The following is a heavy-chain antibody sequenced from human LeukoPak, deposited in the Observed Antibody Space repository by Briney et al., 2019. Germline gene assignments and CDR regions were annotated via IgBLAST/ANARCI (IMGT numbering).Heavy chain of an antibody. V-gene: IGHV1-69*05. Sequence: SVTVSRKSSVGTFSSYAINWVRQAPAQGLEWVGGIIPIFGTANNAQKFQGRVTITTDESTTTAYMELSSLRSEDTAVYYCARVELSDFWSGYKYYYYYMDVWGKGTTVTVSS. J-gene: IGHJ6*03. CDR3: ARVELSDFWSGYKYYYYYMDV. D-gene: IGHD3-3*01. CDR1: VGTFSSYA. CDR2: IIPIFGTA.